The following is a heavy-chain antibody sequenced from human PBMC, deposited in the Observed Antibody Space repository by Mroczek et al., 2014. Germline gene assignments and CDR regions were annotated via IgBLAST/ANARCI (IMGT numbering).Heavy chain of an antibody. CDR1: GGSFSGYY. V-gene: IGHV4-34*01. D-gene: IGHD5-12*01. Sequence: QVQLQQWGAGLLKPSETLSLTCAVYGGSFSGYYWSWIRQPPGKGLEWIGEINHSGSTNYNPSLKSRVTISVDTSKNQFSLKLSSVTAADTAVYYCARRRGYSGYDPKGTDYWGQGTLVTVSS. CDR3: ARRRGYSGYDPKGTDY. CDR2: INHSGST. J-gene: IGHJ4*02.